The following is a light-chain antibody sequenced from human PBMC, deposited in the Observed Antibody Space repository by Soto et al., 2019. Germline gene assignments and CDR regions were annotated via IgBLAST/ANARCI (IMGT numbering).Light chain of an antibody. CDR2: GAS. Sequence: EIVLTQSPGTLSLSPGGRATLSCRASQSISSSYLAWYQQKPGQPPRLLIFGASSRAAGIPDRFSGSGSGTDFTLTISRLEPEDFAVYYCQKYGSSPPWTFGQGTKVDIK. CDR3: QKYGSSPPWT. J-gene: IGKJ1*01. CDR1: QSISSSY. V-gene: IGKV3-20*01.